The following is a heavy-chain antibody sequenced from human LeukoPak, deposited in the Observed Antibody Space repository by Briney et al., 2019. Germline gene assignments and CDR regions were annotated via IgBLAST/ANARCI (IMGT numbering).Heavy chain of an antibody. CDR1: GGSFSGYY. V-gene: IGHV4-34*01. Sequence: SETLSLTCAVYGGSFSGYYWSWIRQPPGKGLEWIGEINHSGSTNYNPSLKSRVTISVDTSKNQFSLKLSSVTAADTAVYYCARQRYFDLWGRGTLVTVSS. CDR3: ARQRYFDL. J-gene: IGHJ2*01. CDR2: INHSGST.